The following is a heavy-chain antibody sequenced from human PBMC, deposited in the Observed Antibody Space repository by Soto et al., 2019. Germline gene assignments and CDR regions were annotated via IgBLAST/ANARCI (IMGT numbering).Heavy chain of an antibody. V-gene: IGHV4-39*07. Sequence: SETLSLTCTVSGGSISRSSYYWGWIRQPPGKGLEWIGSISYSGRTFYNPSLKSRVTISVDTSKNQFSLKLSSVTAADTAVYYCARARLSRSWWFDPWGQGTLVTVS. D-gene: IGHD3-10*01. CDR3: ARARLSRSWWFDP. CDR1: GGSISRSSYY. CDR2: ISYSGRT. J-gene: IGHJ5*02.